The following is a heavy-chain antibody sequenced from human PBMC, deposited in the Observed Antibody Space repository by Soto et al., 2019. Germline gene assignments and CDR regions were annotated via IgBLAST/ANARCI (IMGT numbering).Heavy chain of an antibody. V-gene: IGHV3-15*01. CDR3: TPDWPDNCSDP. CDR2: IKSLTDGGAT. D-gene: IGHD2-15*01. Sequence: GALRLSCAASRFSFSNAWMNWVRQAPGRGLEWVGRIKSLTDGGATDYAAPVKGRFTISRDDSKDTLYLHMNNLKSEDTAMYFGTPDWPDNCSDPWGREPWSPSPQ. CDR1: RFSFSNAW. J-gene: IGHJ5*02.